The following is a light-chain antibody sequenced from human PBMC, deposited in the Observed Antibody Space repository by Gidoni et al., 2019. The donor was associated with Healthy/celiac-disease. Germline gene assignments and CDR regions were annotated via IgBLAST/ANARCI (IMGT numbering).Light chain of an antibody. V-gene: IGKV1-5*03. Sequence: LQMTQSPSTLSASVGDRVTITCRASQSISSWLAWYQQKPGKAPKLLIYKASSLESGVPSRFSGSGSGTECTLTISSLQPDDFATYYCQQYNSYSRAWTFGQGTKVEIK. CDR2: KAS. CDR1: QSISSW. J-gene: IGKJ1*01. CDR3: QQYNSYSRAWT.